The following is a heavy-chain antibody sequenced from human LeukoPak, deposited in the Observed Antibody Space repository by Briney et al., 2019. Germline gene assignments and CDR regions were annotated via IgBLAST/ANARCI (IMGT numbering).Heavy chain of an antibody. CDR1: GYTFTSNA. J-gene: IGHJ4*02. Sequence: GASVKVSCKASGYTFTSNAIQWVRQAPGQKLEWMGWINAGNGNTKYSQKFQGRVTITGDTSASTAYMELSSLRSEDTAVYYCAREHDIWAGFGFDYWGQGTLVTVSS. V-gene: IGHV1-3*01. D-gene: IGHD3-9*01. CDR2: INAGNGNT. CDR3: AREHDIWAGFGFDY.